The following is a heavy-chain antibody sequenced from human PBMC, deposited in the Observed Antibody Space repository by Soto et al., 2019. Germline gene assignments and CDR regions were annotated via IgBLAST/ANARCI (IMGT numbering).Heavy chain of an antibody. J-gene: IGHJ4*02. CDR3: SRDRGYYGSDGYFDY. D-gene: IGHD3-10*01. V-gene: IGHV3-11*01. Sequence: PGGSLTLSCPVSGFTFSDNYMSWIRQAAGNGLEWVAYISSSGCIIYYAYAVKVRCTISMDNAKNTLYLQMNSLRAEDAAVYYCSRDRGYYGSDGYFDYWGQGALVTVSS. CDR1: GFTFSDNY. CDR2: ISSSGCII.